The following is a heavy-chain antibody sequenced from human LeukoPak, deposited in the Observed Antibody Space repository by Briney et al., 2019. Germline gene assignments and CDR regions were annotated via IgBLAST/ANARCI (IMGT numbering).Heavy chain of an antibody. CDR3: ASLPTYYYDSSALDI. V-gene: IGHV1-69*13. Sequence: SVKVSCKASGGTLSSYAISWVRQAPGQGLEWMGGIIPIFGTANYAQKFQGRVTITADESTSTAYMELSSLRSEDTAVYYCASLPTYYYDSSALDIWGQGTMVTVSS. J-gene: IGHJ3*02. D-gene: IGHD3-22*01. CDR2: IIPIFGTA. CDR1: GGTLSSYA.